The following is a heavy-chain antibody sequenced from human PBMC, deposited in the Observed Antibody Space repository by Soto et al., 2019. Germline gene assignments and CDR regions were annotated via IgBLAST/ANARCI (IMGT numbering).Heavy chain of an antibody. CDR3: ARAQRGIAAASPHDAFDI. CDR2: IIPIFGTA. J-gene: IGHJ3*02. CDR1: GGTFSSYA. Sequence: SVKVSCKASGGTFSSYATSWVRQAPGQGLEWMGGIIPIFGTANYAQKFQGRVTITADESTSTAYMELSSLRSEDTAVYYCARAQRGIAAASPHDAFDIWGQGTMVTVSS. V-gene: IGHV1-69*13. D-gene: IGHD6-13*01.